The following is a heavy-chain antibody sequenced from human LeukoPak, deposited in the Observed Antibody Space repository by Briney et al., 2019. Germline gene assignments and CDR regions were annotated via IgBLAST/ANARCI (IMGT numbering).Heavy chain of an antibody. CDR1: GGTFSSYA. Sequence: SVKVSCKASGGTFSSYAISWVRQAPGQGLEWMGGIIPIFGTANYAQKFQGRVTITTDESTSTAYMELSSLRSEDTAVYYCARHPLNYGDLYFDYWGQGTLVTVSS. CDR2: IIPIFGTA. J-gene: IGHJ4*02. D-gene: IGHD4-17*01. CDR3: ARHPLNYGDLYFDY. V-gene: IGHV1-69*05.